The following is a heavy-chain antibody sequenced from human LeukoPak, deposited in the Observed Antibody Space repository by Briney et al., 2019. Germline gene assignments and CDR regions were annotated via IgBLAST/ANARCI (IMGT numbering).Heavy chain of an antibody. J-gene: IGHJ4*02. CDR3: TRGSSGRRDN. D-gene: IGHD6-19*01. V-gene: IGHV1-8*01. Sequence: ASVKVSCKASGYTSTSCDINWVRQATGQGLEWMGWMNPNSGNTGYGQSFQGRITMTRDISIGTAYMELSNLTSEDTAIYYCTRGSSGRRDNWGQGTLVTVSA. CDR2: MNPNSGNT. CDR1: GYTSTSCD.